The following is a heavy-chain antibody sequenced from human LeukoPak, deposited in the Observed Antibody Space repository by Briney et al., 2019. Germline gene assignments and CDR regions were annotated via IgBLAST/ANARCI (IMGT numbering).Heavy chain of an antibody. V-gene: IGHV3-23*01. Sequence: GGSLRLSCAASGFTFNNYAMNWVRQSPGKGLEWVSYIRGGGSNTRYSDSVKGRFIISRDNSKNILYLQMNSLRAEDTAIYYCAKCSASYSNDAFDVWGRGTMVTVSS. CDR3: AKCSASYSNDAFDV. CDR1: GFTFNNYA. D-gene: IGHD3-10*02. J-gene: IGHJ3*01. CDR2: IRGGGSNT.